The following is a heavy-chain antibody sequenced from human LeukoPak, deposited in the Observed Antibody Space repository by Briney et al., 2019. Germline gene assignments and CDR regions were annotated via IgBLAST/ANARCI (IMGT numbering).Heavy chain of an antibody. CDR3: ARPYYYDSSGFFWI. D-gene: IGHD3-22*01. CDR1: GGSFSGYY. J-gene: IGHJ4*02. V-gene: IGHV4-34*01. Sequence: SETLSLTCAVYGGSFSGYYWSWIRQPPGKGLEWIGEINHSGSTNCNPSLKSRVTISVDTSKNQFSLKLSSVTAADTAVYYCARPYYYDSSGFFWIWGQGTLVTVSS. CDR2: INHSGST.